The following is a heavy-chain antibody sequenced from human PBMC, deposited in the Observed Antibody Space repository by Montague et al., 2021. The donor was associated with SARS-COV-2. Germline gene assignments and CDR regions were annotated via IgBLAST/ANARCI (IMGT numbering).Heavy chain of an antibody. CDR1: GFTFDDYG. V-gene: IGHV3-20*04. J-gene: IGHJ6*02. Sequence: SLRLSCAASGFTFDDYGMSWVRQAPGKGLEWVSGINWNGGSTGHADSVKGRFTISRDNAKNSLYLQMNSLRAEDTALYYCARDYDILTGYYNDHYYYYGMDVWGQGTTVTVSS. CDR3: ARDYDILTGYYNDHYYYYGMDV. D-gene: IGHD3-9*01. CDR2: INWNGGST.